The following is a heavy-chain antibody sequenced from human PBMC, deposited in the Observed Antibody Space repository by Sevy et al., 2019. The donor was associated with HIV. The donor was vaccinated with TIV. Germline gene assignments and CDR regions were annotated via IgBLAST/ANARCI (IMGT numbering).Heavy chain of an antibody. CDR1: GFTFSNAW. J-gene: IGHJ4*02. D-gene: IGHD3-3*01. CDR3: ATKGGFWSGYQYFDS. V-gene: IGHV3-15*07. Sequence: GGSLRLSCTASGFTFSNAWMNWVRQAPGKGLEWVGRIKSQSDGGTIDYAPPVKGRFTISRDDSKNTLFLQMNSLRSEDTAVYYCATKGGFWSGYQYFDSWGQGTLVTVSS. CDR2: IKSQSDGGTI.